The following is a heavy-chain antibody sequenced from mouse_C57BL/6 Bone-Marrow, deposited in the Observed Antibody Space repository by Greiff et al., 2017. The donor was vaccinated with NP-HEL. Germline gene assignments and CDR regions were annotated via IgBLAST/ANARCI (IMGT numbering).Heavy chain of an antibody. CDR2: INPSSGYT. J-gene: IGHJ3*01. D-gene: IGHD2-3*01. Sequence: QVQLQQSGAELARPGASVKMSCKASGYTFTSYTMHWVKQRPGQGLEWIGYINPSSGYTKYNQKFKDKATLTADKSSSTAYMQLSSLTSEDSAVYYCAGRDCYHWFAYWGQGTLVTVSA. CDR1: GYTFTSYT. V-gene: IGHV1-4*01. CDR3: AGRDCYHWFAY.